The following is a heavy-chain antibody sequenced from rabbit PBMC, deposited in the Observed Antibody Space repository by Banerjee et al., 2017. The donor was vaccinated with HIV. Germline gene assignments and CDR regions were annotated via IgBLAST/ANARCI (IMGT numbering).Heavy chain of an antibody. CDR1: GFSFSSSYW. CDR2: IATGSLGST. D-gene: IGHD8-1*01. J-gene: IGHJ4*01. Sequence: EESGGDLVKPEGSLTLTCKASGFSFSSSYWICWVRQAPGKGLEWIACIATGSLGSTYYASWAKGRFTISKTSSTTVTLQMTSLTAADTATYFCARETAAYAGGTYTTGGDLWGPGTLVTVS. CDR3: ARETAAYAGGTYTTGGDL. V-gene: IGHV1S45*01.